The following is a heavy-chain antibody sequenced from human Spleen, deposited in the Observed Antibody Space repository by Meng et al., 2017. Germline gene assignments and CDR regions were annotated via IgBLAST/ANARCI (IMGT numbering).Heavy chain of an antibody. J-gene: IGHJ4*02. V-gene: IGHV4-34*01. CDR1: GGSLSGAY. CDR2: MYRSGST. D-gene: IGHD4-17*01. CDR3: ATTVRN. Sequence: QVQLQQWGAGLLQPSETLSLTCAVNGGSLSGAYWNWIRQPPGKGLEWIGEMYRSGSTYYNSSLRSRVTISVDKSKNQFSLSLTSVTAADTAVYYCATTVRNWGQGTLVTVSS.